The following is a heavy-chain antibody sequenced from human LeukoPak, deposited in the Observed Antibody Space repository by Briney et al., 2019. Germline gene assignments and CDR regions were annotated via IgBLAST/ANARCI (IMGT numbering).Heavy chain of an antibody. V-gene: IGHV4-39*01. CDR2: IYYTGTT. CDR3: ATRFNRGWVYFDS. J-gene: IGHJ4*02. CDR1: SDSISRSSYS. D-gene: IGHD6-19*01. Sequence: SETLSLTCTVSSDSISRSSYSWGWFRQPPGKGLEYIASIYYTGTTYYNPSLGSRVTISVDRSKNQFSLNLSSVTAADTAVYFCATRFNRGWVYFDSWGRGTLVIVSS.